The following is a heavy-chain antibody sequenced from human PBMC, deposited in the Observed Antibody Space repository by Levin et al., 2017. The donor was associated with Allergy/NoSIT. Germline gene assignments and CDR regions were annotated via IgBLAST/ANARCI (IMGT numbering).Heavy chain of an antibody. CDR2: IRSKAYGGTT. Sequence: GESLKISCTASGFTFGDCAMTWFRQAPGKGLEWVGFIRSKAYGGTTEYAASVKGRFTISRDDSKSIAYLQMNSLKTEDTAVYYCTRARRGTTGRGEAFDIWGQGTMVTVSS. CDR1: GFTFGDCA. CDR3: TRARRGTTGRGEAFDI. V-gene: IGHV3-49*03. J-gene: IGHJ3*02. D-gene: IGHD1-1*01.